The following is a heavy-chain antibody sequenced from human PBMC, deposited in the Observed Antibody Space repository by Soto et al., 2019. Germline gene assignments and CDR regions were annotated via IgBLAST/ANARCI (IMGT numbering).Heavy chain of an antibody. J-gene: IGHJ6*02. V-gene: IGHV3-30*18. Sequence: QVQLVESGGGVVQPGRSLRLSCAASGFTFSSYVMHWVRQAPGKGLEWVAVISYDGSKKYYADSVKGRLTISRDNSKNTXYXXMNSLRREDTAVYYCAKGQHCSSTSCYFYYYGMDVWGQGTTVAVSS. CDR2: ISYDGSKK. CDR1: GFTFSSYV. CDR3: AKGQHCSSTSCYFYYYGMDV. D-gene: IGHD2-2*01.